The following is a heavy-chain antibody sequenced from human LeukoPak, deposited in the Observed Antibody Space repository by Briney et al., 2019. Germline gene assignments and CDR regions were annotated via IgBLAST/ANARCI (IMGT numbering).Heavy chain of an antibody. V-gene: IGHV3-48*01. CDR3: ASPYRGY. J-gene: IGHJ4*02. CDR1: GFTFSSYS. Sequence: GGSLRLSCAASGFTFSSYSMNWVRQAPGKGLEWVSYISSSSSTISYTDSVKGRFTISTDNAKNSLFLQMNSLRAEDTAVYYCASPYRGYWGQGTLVTVSS. CDR2: ISSSSSTI.